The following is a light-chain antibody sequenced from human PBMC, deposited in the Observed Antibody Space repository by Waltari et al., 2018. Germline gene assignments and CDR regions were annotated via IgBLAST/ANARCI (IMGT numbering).Light chain of an antibody. V-gene: IGKV4-1*01. CDR2: WAS. Sequence: EIVLTQSPATLSLSPGERATLSCRASQSVLYSYNSKTYLAWYQQKPHQPPKLLLSWASTRASGAPDRFSGSGSGTDFTLTISSLQAEDVAVYYCHQYYTTPRTFGQGTKVEIK. CDR1: QSVLYSYNSKTY. CDR3: HQYYTTPRT. J-gene: IGKJ1*01.